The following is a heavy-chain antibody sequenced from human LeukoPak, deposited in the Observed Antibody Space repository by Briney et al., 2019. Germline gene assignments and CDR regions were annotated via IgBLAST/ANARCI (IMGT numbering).Heavy chain of an antibody. CDR2: VHYSGSI. CDR3: ARGVTKAPDAFDI. Sequence: PSETLSLTCTVSGGSISSSSYYWAWIRQPPGKGLEWIGSVHYSGSIYYNPSLKSRATLSLDTSKNQFSLRLSSVTAADTAVYYCARGVTKAPDAFDIWGQGTMVTVSS. D-gene: IGHD4-17*01. J-gene: IGHJ3*02. CDR1: GGSISSSSYY. V-gene: IGHV4-39*07.